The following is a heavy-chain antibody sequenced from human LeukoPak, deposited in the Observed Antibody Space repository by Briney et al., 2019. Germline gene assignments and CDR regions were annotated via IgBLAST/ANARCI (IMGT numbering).Heavy chain of an antibody. CDR2: INPNSDGP. CDR3: ARSLGSLYGDYPVDY. J-gene: IGHJ4*02. D-gene: IGHD4-17*01. V-gene: IGHV1-2*02. Sequence: GASVKVSCKASGYTFTGYYLHWVRQAPGQGLEWMGWINPNSDGPYYAREFQGRVTMTRDTSINTAYMELSSLRSDDTAVYYCARSLGSLYGDYPVDYWGQGTLVTVSS. CDR1: GYTFTGYY.